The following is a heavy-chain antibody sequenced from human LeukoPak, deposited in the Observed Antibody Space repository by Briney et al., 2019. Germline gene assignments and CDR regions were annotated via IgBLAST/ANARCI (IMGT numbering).Heavy chain of an antibody. CDR3: ASQYCSGGTCHADY. CDR2: IYTSGST. J-gene: IGHJ4*02. Sequence: SETLSLTCTVSGGSISSYYWSWIRQPAGKGLEWIGRIYTSGSTNYNPSLKSRDTISVDTSKNQFSLKMSSVTAADTAVYYCASQYCSGGTCHADYWGQGTLVTVSS. V-gene: IGHV4-4*07. D-gene: IGHD2-15*01. CDR1: GGSISSYY.